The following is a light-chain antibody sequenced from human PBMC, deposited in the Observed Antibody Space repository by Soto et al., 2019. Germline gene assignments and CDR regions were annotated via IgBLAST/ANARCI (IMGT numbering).Light chain of an antibody. CDR2: LGS. V-gene: IGKV2-28*01. J-gene: IGKJ1*01. CDR3: MQSLQTPRT. CDR1: QSLLHSNGYNY. Sequence: DIVMTQSPLSLPVTPGEPASISCRSSQSLLHSNGYNYLDWYLQKPGQSPQLLIYLGSNRASGAPDRSSGSGSGTDFTLKISRVEAEDVGVYYCMQSLQTPRTFGQGTKVEIK.